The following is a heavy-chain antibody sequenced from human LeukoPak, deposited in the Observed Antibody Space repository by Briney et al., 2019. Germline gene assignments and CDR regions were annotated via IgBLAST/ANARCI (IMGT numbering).Heavy chain of an antibody. CDR1: GFTFSSYD. CDR2: ISSSGSTT. CDR3: ARDRCSSTSCFIDY. Sequence: PGGSLRLSCAASGFTFSSYDMHWVRQAPGKGLEWVSYISSSGSTTHYADSVKGRFTISRDNAKNSLYLQMNSLRAEDRAVYYCARDRCSSTSCFIDYWGQGTLVTVSS. J-gene: IGHJ4*02. V-gene: IGHV3-48*03. D-gene: IGHD2-2*01.